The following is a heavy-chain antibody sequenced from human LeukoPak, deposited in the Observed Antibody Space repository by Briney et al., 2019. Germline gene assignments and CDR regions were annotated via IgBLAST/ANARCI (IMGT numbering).Heavy chain of an antibody. D-gene: IGHD1-26*01. CDR2: MNQDGSEK. J-gene: IGHJ4*02. CDR3: ARGGELLRPADY. CDR1: GFNFSFYW. Sequence: GGSLRLSCAASGFNFSFYWMHWVRQAPGKGLEWVANMNQDGSEKYYVDSVKGRFTISRDNAKNSLYLQMNNLRPEDTAVYYCARGGELLRPADYWGQGTLVTVSS. V-gene: IGHV3-7*01.